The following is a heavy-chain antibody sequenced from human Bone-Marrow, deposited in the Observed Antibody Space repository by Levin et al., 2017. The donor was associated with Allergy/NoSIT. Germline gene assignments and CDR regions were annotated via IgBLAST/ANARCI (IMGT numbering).Heavy chain of an antibody. D-gene: IGHD2-2*03. CDR1: GFTFSRYW. CDR3: ATNAPGYCRTTTCYFRY. V-gene: IGHV3-7*01. CDR2: IKQDGSEK. J-gene: IGHJ4*02. Sequence: GGSLRLSCAASGFTFSRYWMSWVRQVPGKGLEWVANIKQDGSEKYYVDSVKGRFTISRDNAKNSLDLQMNSLRTEDTAVYYCATNAPGYCRTTTCYFRYWGQGTLVTVSS.